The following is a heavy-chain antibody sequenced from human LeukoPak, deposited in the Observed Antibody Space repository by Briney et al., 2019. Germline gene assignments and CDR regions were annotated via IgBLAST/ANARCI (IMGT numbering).Heavy chain of an antibody. CDR2: ISWNSGSI. CDR1: GFTFDDYA. CDR3: ARGDWGLGL. V-gene: IGHV3-9*01. J-gene: IGHJ2*01. Sequence: TGGSLRLSCAASGFTFDDYAMHWVRQAPGKGLEWVSGISWNSGSIGYADSVKGRFTISRDNAKNSLYLQMNSLRAEDTAVYYCARGDWGLGLWGRGTLVTVSS.